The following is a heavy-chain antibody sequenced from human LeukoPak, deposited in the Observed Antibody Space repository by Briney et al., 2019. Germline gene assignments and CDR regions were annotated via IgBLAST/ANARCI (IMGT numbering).Heavy chain of an antibody. J-gene: IGHJ5*02. V-gene: IGHV4/OR15-8*02. CDR2: IYHSGNT. D-gene: IGHD6-13*01. CDR1: GGSISSSNW. Sequence: SETLSLTCAVSGGSISSSNWWSWVRQPPGKGLEWIGEIYHSGNTNYNPSLKSRVTISIDKSKNQFSLKLSSVTAADTAIYYCAREYGSSHSFDPWGQGTLVTVSS. CDR3: AREYGSSHSFDP.